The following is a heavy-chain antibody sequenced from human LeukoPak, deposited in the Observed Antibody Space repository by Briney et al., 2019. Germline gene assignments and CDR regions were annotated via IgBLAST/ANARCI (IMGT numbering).Heavy chain of an antibody. Sequence: SETLSLTCTVSGGSISSYYWSWIRQPAGKGLEWIGRIYTSGSTNYNPSLKSRVTMSVDTSKNQFPLKLSSVTAADTAVYYCARNYDYVWGNYDYYYYYMDVWGKGTTVTISS. J-gene: IGHJ6*03. CDR1: GGSISSYY. CDR2: IYTSGST. D-gene: IGHD3-16*01. CDR3: ARNYDYVWGNYDYYYYYMDV. V-gene: IGHV4-4*07.